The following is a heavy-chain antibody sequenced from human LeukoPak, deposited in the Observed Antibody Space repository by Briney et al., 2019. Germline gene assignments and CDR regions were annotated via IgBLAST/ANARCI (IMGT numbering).Heavy chain of an antibody. CDR1: GGSISSYY. CDR2: IYTSGST. V-gene: IGHV4-4*07. CDR3: AGDGYRTSWYYY. J-gene: IGHJ4*02. D-gene: IGHD6-13*01. Sequence: SETLSLTCTVSGGSISSYYWSWIRQPAGKGLELIGHIYTSGSTKYNPSLKSRVTISLDKSENQFSLKLSSVTAADTAVYYCAGDGYRTSWYYYWGQGTLVTVSS.